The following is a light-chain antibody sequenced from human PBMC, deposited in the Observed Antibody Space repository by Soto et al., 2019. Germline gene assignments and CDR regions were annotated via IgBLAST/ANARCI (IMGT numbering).Light chain of an antibody. CDR1: QSVTSTY. V-gene: IGKV3-20*01. Sequence: EIVMTLSPTTLSVSPGERATLSCRASQSVTSTYLAWYQQKAGQAPRLLIYGASSRATGVPDRFSGNGSGTDFTLTITRLEPEDFALYYCQQYGDSPITFGQGTRLEIK. CDR2: GAS. CDR3: QQYGDSPIT. J-gene: IGKJ5*01.